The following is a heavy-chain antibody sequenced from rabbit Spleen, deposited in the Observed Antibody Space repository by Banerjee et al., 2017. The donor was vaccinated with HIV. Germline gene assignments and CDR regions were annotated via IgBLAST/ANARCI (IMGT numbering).Heavy chain of an antibody. CDR2: IYGGSDIT. J-gene: IGHJ4*01. CDR1: GFSFSSSDY. D-gene: IGHD1-1*01. Sequence: QSLVESGGGLVQPGGSLKLSCKASGFSFSSSDYMCWVRQAPGKGLESIACIYGGSDITTYASWAKGRFTISKASSTTVTLQMTSLTAADTATYFCARGDAVSGGGCNLWGPGTLVTVS. CDR3: ARGDAVSGGGCNL. V-gene: IGHV1S40*01.